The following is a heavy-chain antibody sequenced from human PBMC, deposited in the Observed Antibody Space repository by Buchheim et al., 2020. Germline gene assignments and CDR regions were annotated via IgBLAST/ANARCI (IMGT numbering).Heavy chain of an antibody. V-gene: IGHV5-51*01. D-gene: IGHD1-1*01. Sequence: EAQLVQSGAEVKKPGESLKMSCEGSGYRFTSQWIGWVRQMPGKGLEWMGIIYPDDSDARYSPSFQGQVTISVDKSISTAYLQWSSLKASDTAMYYCARRGRTGTTPNYFDLWGQGTL. CDR2: IYPDDSDA. J-gene: IGHJ4*02. CDR3: ARRGRTGTTPNYFDL. CDR1: GYRFTSQW.